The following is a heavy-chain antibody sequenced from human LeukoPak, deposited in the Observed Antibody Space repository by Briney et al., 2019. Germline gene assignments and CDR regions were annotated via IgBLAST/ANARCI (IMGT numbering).Heavy chain of an antibody. CDR3: ARGWTVTMLFYDY. Sequence: KPSETLSLTCTVSGVYIRSGVYYWSWLRQPPGKGLEWIGYIFYSGSTYYNPSLKSRVTISVDTSKNQFSLKLSSVTAADTAVYYCARGWTVTMLFYDYWGQGTLVTVSS. CDR1: GVYIRSGVYY. D-gene: IGHD4-17*01. J-gene: IGHJ4*02. V-gene: IGHV4-30-4*01. CDR2: IFYSGST.